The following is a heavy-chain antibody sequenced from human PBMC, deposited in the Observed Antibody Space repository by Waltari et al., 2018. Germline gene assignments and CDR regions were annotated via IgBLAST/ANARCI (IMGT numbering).Heavy chain of an antibody. Sequence: EVQLVESGGGLVQPGGSLKLSCAASGFPFCAHWLAWVRQAPGRGLGWGASIKEYGSETYCADSLKGRCTISRDNVNNSLYLQMNGLRAEDTAVYHCTRNALYYETNGPQRGGEYWGQGTLVTVSS. V-gene: IGHV3-7*01. CDR3: TRNALYYETNGPQRGGEY. CDR2: IKEYGSET. CDR1: GFPFCAHW. J-gene: IGHJ4*02. D-gene: IGHD3-22*01.